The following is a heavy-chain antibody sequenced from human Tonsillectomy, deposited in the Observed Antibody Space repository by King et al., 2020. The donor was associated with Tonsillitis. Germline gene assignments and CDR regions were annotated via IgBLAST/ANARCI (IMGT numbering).Heavy chain of an antibody. V-gene: IGHV3-11*05. Sequence: VQLVESGGGLVKPGGSLRLSCAASGFTFSDYYMSCIRQAPGKGLEWVSYISSSGTDTNYEESVMGRFSISRDNAKNSLYLQMSSLSAEDTAVYYCASLNSGTFDSWGQGTLVTVSS. CDR1: GFTFSDYY. CDR3: ASLNSGTFDS. D-gene: IGHD5-12*01. J-gene: IGHJ4*02. CDR2: ISSSGTDT.